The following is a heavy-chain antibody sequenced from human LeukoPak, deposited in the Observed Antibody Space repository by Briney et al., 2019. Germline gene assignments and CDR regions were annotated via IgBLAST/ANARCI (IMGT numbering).Heavy chain of an antibody. Sequence: GGSLRLSCAASGFTFSSYGMHWVRQAPGKGLEWVAFIRNDGSNKYYADSVKGRFTISRDNAKNSLCLQMNSLRADDTAVYYCVRDQGGSSSHWGQGTLVTVSS. CDR2: IRNDGSNK. J-gene: IGHJ4*02. V-gene: IGHV3-30*02. CDR3: VRDQGGSSSH. D-gene: IGHD6-6*01. CDR1: GFTFSSYG.